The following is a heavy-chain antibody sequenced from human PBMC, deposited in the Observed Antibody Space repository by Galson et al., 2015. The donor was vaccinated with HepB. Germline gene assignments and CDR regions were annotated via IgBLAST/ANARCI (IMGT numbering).Heavy chain of an antibody. J-gene: IGHJ6*02. CDR2: IIPIFGTA. D-gene: IGHD3-10*01. Sequence: SVKVSCKASGGTFSSYAISWVRQAPGQGLEWMGGIIPIFGTANYAQKFQGRVTITADESTSTAYMELSSLRSEDTAVYYCARTMVRGMFSRGDVWGQGTTVTVSS. CDR1: GGTFSSYA. V-gene: IGHV1-69*13. CDR3: ARTMVRGMFSRGDV.